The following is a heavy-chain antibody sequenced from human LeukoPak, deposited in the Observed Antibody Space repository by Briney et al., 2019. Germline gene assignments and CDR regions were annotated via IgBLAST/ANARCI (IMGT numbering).Heavy chain of an antibody. CDR2: ISHSGIT. Sequence: SETLSLTCAVSGGSSSDWWSWVRQPPGKGLEWIAEISHSGITNYNPSLKGRVTISVDKPKNQLSLNLSSVTAADTAIYYCARNFDSWGQGTLVTVSS. CDR1: GGSSSDW. CDR3: ARNFDS. V-gene: IGHV4-4*02. J-gene: IGHJ4*02.